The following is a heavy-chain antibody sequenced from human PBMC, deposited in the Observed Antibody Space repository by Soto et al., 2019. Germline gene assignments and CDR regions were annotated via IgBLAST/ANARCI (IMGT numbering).Heavy chain of an antibody. CDR3: ARDPDEVVGTDYHYYGMDV. D-gene: IGHD1-26*01. CDR2: ILPVFGTT. Sequence: QVQLVQSGAEVKKPGSSVKVSCKASGDTSSNYGVSWVRQAPGQGLEWMGGILPVFGTTTYARNFQGRITITADKSTSTVYMELTSLRPDDTATYYCARDPDEVVGTDYHYYGMDVWHQGATVTVSS. CDR1: GDTSSNYG. V-gene: IGHV1-69*06. J-gene: IGHJ6*02.